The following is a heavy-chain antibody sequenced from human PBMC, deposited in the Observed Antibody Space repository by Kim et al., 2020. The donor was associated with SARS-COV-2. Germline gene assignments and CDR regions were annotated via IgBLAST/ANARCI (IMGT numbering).Heavy chain of an antibody. D-gene: IGHD1-26*01. CDR3: AREWSLRAFDY. CDR2: P. Sequence: PTYAQGFTGRFVFSLDTSVSTAYLQISSLKAEDTAVYYCAREWSLRAFDYWGQGTLVTVSS. J-gene: IGHJ4*02. V-gene: IGHV7-4-1*02.